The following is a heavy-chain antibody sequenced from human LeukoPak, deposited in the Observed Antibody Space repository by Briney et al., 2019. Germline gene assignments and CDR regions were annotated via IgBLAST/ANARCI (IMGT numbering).Heavy chain of an antibody. CDR1: GFTFSSYG. J-gene: IGHJ6*02. CDR3: AKDLSSGNYLYYYGVDV. V-gene: IGHV3-30*18. D-gene: IGHD1-26*01. CDR2: MSYDGSNK. Sequence: GGSLRLSCAVSGFTFSSYGMHWVRQAPGKGLEWVAVMSYDGSNKNYADSVKGRFTISRDNSKSTLYLQMNSLRVEDTAVYYCAKDLSSGNYLYYYGVDVWGQGTTVTVSS.